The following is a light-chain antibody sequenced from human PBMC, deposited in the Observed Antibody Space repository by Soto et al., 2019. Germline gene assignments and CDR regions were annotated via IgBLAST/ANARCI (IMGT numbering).Light chain of an antibody. CDR3: EQYGSSPHT. CDR1: QSISSNY. J-gene: IGKJ4*01. V-gene: IGKV3-20*01. CDR2: DAS. Sequence: EIVLTQSPGTLSLSPGERATLSCRASQSISSNYVAWYQQKPGQAPRLLIYDASTRATGIPNRFAGSGSGTDLTLKIRTLQNDDFAVYYCEQYGSSPHTFGGGTK.